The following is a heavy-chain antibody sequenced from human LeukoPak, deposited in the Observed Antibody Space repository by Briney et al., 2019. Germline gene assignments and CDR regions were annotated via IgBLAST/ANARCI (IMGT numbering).Heavy chain of an antibody. Sequence: GALRLSCAASGFTFSSYSMNWVRQAPGKGLEWVSSISSSSSYIYYADSVKGRFTISRDNAKNSLYLQMNSLRAEDTAVYYCARDLHIVVVPAATGFDYWGQGTLVTVSS. CDR1: GFTFSSYS. J-gene: IGHJ4*02. CDR3: ARDLHIVVVPAATGFDY. D-gene: IGHD2-2*01. V-gene: IGHV3-21*01. CDR2: ISSSSSYI.